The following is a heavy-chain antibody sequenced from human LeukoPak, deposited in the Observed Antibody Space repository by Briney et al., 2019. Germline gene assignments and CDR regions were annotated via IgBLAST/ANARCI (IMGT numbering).Heavy chain of an antibody. CDR3: ARALGYYDSSGKKRDWFDP. V-gene: IGHV4-38-2*02. D-gene: IGHD3-22*01. CDR2: IYHSGST. J-gene: IGHJ5*02. CDR1: GYSISSGYY. Sequence: SETLSLTCTISGYSISSGYYWGWIRQPPGKGLEWIGSIYHSGSTYYNPSLKSRVTISVDTSKNQFSLKLSSVTAADTAVYYCARALGYYDSSGKKRDWFDPWGQGTLVTVSS.